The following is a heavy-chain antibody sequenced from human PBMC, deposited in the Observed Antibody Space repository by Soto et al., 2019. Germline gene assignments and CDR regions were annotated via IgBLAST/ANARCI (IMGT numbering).Heavy chain of an antibody. D-gene: IGHD1-1*01. CDR3: ARDPGTGAALRAYHFDY. V-gene: IGHV1-3*01. CDR1: RYSFTTYA. CDR2: INAGNGDT. Sequence: ASVTVSCKASRYSFTTYALHWVRQAPGQRLEWMGWINAGNGDTKYSEKFQGRVTITRDTSANTAYMELSSLRSEDTSVYYCARDPGTGAALRAYHFDYWGQGTLVTVSS. J-gene: IGHJ4*02.